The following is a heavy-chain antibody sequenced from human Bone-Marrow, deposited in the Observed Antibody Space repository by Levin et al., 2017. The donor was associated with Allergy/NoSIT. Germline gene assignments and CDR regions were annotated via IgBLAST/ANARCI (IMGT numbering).Heavy chain of an antibody. Sequence: GESLKISCAASGFTFTTYAMSWVRQAPGKGLEWVSSVNEDGTDTYYVDSVKGRFSISRDNSKNTLYLQMNGLRAEDTAVYYCAKRKDKIPFDYWGQGSLVTVSS. CDR3: AKRKDKIPFDY. CDR1: GFTFTTYA. V-gene: IGHV3-23*05. J-gene: IGHJ4*02. CDR2: VNEDGTDT. D-gene: IGHD2-2*02.